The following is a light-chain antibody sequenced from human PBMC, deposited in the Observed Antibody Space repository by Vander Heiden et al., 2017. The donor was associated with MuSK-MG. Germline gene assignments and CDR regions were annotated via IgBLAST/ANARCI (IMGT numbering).Light chain of an antibody. CDR3: QQYDPSSPLT. Sequence: EMVLTQFPATLPLSPGERATISCGASQTITSSYVAWYQQKTGLAPRLLIYDASSRATGIPDRFSGSGSGTDFTLTISRLEPEDFAVYYCQQYDPSSPLTFGGGTKVEIK. CDR1: QTITSSY. CDR2: DAS. V-gene: IGKV3D-20*01. J-gene: IGKJ4*01.